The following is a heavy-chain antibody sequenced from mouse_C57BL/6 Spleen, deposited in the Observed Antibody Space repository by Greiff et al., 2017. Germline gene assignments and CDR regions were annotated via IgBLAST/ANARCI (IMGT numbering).Heavy chain of an antibody. J-gene: IGHJ3*01. CDR3: ARGGVYYSKSGYGC. CDR1: GYTFTSYC. Sequence: QVQLQQSGAELVMPGASVKLSCKASGYTFTSYCMHWVKQRPGQGLEWIGGIDPSDGYTNYNKKFKGKATLTVDTSSSTAYMQLSSLTSEDSAVYYCARGGVYYSKSGYGCWGKGTLVTVAA. CDR2: IDPSDGYT. D-gene: IGHD2-5*01. V-gene: IGHV1-69*01.